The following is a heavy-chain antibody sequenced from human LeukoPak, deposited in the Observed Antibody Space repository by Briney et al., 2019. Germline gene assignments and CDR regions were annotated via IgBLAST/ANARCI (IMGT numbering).Heavy chain of an antibody. CDR1: GFTFSNYG. CDR3: AKEVSGNSPVWGVDY. D-gene: IGHD3-16*01. J-gene: IGHJ4*02. CDR2: IQNDGSDK. Sequence: PGGSLRLFCTASGFTFSNYGIHWVRQAPGKWLDWVTFIQNDGSDKYYADSVKGRFTISRDNSKNTMYLQMNSLRAEDTAVYYCAKEVSGNSPVWGVDYRGQGTLVTDSS. V-gene: IGHV3-30*02.